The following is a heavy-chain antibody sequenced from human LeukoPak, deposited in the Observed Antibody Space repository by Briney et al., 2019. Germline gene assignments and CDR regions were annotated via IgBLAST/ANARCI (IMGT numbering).Heavy chain of an antibody. V-gene: IGHV3-23*01. CDR3: AKSGGYCSGGSCYSTPRQRYYYYYMDV. J-gene: IGHJ6*03. D-gene: IGHD2-15*01. CDR1: GFTFSSYA. CDR2: ISGSGGST. Sequence: GGSLRLSCAASGFTFSSYAMSWVRQAPGKGLEWVSSISGSGGSTYYADSVKGRFTISRDNSKNTLYLQMNSLRAEDTAVYYCAKSGGYCSGGSCYSTPRQRYYYYYMDVWGKGTTVTVSS.